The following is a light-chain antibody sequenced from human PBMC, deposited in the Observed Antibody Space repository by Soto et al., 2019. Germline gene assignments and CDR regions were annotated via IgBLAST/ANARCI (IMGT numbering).Light chain of an antibody. Sequence: DIQMTQSPSSLSASVGDRVTITGRASQSIIRYLNLYQQKPGKAPKVLIYVASSLQSGVPSRFSGSGSGTDFNLTISSLQPEDFATYYCQQSYSTPITFGQGTRLDIK. CDR2: VAS. CDR3: QQSYSTPIT. J-gene: IGKJ5*01. CDR1: QSIIRY. V-gene: IGKV1-39*01.